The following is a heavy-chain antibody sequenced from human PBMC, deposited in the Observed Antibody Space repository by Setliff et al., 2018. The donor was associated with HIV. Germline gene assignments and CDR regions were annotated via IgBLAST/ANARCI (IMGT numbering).Heavy chain of an antibody. CDR3: ARDSGYIGTSLNY. Sequence: SVKVSCKASGGTFSRYRISWVRQATGQGFEYMGGVIPGLGIDYYAQRFQGRVTITADESTSTVYMDLSSLRSEDTAMYYCARDSGYIGTSLNYWVQGTLVTVSS. V-gene: IGHV1-69*10. D-gene: IGHD5-12*01. CDR1: GGTFSRYR. CDR2: VIPGLGID. J-gene: IGHJ4*02.